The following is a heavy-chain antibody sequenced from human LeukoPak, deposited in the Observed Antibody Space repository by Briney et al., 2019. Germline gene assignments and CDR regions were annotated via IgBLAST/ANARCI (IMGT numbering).Heavy chain of an antibody. CDR1: GFTFSRYS. Sequence: PGGSLRLSCAASGFTFSRYSMNWVRQAPGKGLEWVSSISSSSSYIYYADSVKGRFTISRDNAKNSLYLQMNSLRAEDTAIYYCTRVGYIDEGIDYWGQGTLVTVSS. CDR3: TRVGYIDEGIDY. CDR2: ISSSSSYI. J-gene: IGHJ4*02. V-gene: IGHV3-21*01. D-gene: IGHD5-24*01.